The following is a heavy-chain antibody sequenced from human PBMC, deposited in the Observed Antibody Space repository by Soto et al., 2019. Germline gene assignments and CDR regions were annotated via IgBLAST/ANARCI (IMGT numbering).Heavy chain of an antibody. D-gene: IGHD1-1*01. CDR1: GGSVSSGSYY. V-gene: IGHV4-61*01. CDR3: AREPRPDSRGICAFDV. Sequence: QVQLQGSGPGLVKPSETLSLTCTVSGGSVSSGSYYWTWIRQHPGKGLEWIGSIDYSGSTNYNPSLTSRVIISVDTYENQISLRLTAVTAADTAVYDCAREPRPDSRGICAFDVWGQGTMVTVSS. CDR2: IDYSGST. J-gene: IGHJ3*01.